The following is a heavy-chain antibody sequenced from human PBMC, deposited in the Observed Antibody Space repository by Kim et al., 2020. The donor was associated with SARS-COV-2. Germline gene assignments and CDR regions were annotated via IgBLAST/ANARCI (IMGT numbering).Heavy chain of an antibody. CDR2: ISSNGGST. J-gene: IGHJ4*02. V-gene: IGHV3-64D*09. D-gene: IGHD5-12*01. Sequence: GGSLRLSCSASGFTFSSYAMHWVRQAPGKGLEYVSAISSNGGSTYYADSVKGRFTISRDNSKNTLYLQMSSLRAEDTAVYYCVKAQDLSGYGGLTLGYCGQGTLVTVSS. CDR1: GFTFSSYA. CDR3: VKAQDLSGYGGLTLGY.